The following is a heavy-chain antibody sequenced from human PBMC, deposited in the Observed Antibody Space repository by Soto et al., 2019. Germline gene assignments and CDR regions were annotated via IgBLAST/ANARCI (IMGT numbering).Heavy chain of an antibody. CDR3: AREATSAQHRFAP. V-gene: IGHV4-31*03. CDR1: GGSVSSGGYY. CDR2: IYYSGST. J-gene: IGHJ5*02. Sequence: TLSLTCTVSGGSVSSGGYYLGWVRQHPGEGLGWIWYIYYSGSTYSNPPLKSRLTISVDTSKNQSSLKLRSATAADTAVYYGAREATSAQHRFAPWAPGTLVTISS. D-gene: IGHD1-26*01.